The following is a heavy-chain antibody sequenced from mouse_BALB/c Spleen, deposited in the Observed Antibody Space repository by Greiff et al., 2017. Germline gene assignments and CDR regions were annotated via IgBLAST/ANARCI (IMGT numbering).Heavy chain of an antibody. Sequence: EVKLMESGGGLVQPGGSLNLSCAASGFDFSRYWMSWARQAPGKGQEWIGEINPGSSTINYTPSLKDKFIISRDNAKNTLYLQMSKVRSEDTALYYCARLYYGYWYFDVWGAGTTVTVSS. J-gene: IGHJ1*01. CDR1: GFDFSRYW. D-gene: IGHD1-1*01. CDR2: INPGSSTI. V-gene: IGHV4-2*02. CDR3: ARLYYGYWYFDV.